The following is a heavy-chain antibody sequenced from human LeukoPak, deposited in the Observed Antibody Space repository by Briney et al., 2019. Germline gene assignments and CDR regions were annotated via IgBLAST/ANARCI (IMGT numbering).Heavy chain of an antibody. CDR2: IYYSGTT. CDR3: ARHYYSASRTYRPLDT. J-gene: IGHJ5*02. V-gene: IGHV4-39*01. CDR1: GGSINNHDYF. D-gene: IGHD3-10*01. Sequence: SETLSLTCTVSGGSINNHDYFWAWIRQPPGKGLEWIGSIYYSGTTYYNPSLKSRVTIFVDTSKNQFSLRLSSVTAADTAVYSCARHYYSASRTYRPLDTWGQGALVTVSS.